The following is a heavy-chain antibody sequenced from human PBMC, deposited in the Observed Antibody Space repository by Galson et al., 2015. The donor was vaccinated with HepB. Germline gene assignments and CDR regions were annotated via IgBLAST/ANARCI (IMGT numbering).Heavy chain of an antibody. V-gene: IGHV4-59*12. CDR1: GGSISSYY. CDR3: ARGRGLQPGKDYYYMDV. CDR2: IYYSGST. Sequence: TLSLTCTVSGGSISSYYWSWIRQPPGKGLEWIGYIYYSGSTNYNPSLKSRVTISVDTSKNQFSLKLSSVTAADTAVYYCARGRGLQPGKDYYYMDVWGKGTTVTVSS. D-gene: IGHD4-11*01. J-gene: IGHJ6*03.